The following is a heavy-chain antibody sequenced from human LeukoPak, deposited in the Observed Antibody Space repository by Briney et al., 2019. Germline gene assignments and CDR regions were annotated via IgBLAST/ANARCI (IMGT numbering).Heavy chain of an antibody. CDR3: ARVFGVGWFDP. D-gene: IGHD3-3*01. J-gene: IGHJ5*02. V-gene: IGHV4-59*01. Sequence: PSETLSLTCTVSGGSISSYYWSWIRQPPGKGLEWIGYIYYSGSTNYNPSLKSRVTISVDTSKNQFSLKLSSVTAADTAVYYCARVFGVGWFDPWGQGTLVTVSS. CDR1: GGSISSYY. CDR2: IYYSGST.